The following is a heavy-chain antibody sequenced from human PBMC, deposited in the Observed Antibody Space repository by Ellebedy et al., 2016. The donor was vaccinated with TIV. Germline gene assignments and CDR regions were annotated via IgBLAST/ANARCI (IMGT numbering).Heavy chain of an antibody. D-gene: IGHD2-15*01. CDR2: ITISRNII. CDR1: GFSFSDYS. Sequence: PGGSLRLSCAASGFSFSDYSMNWFRQAPGKGLEWVSYITISRNIIYYADSVRGRFTISRDNAKNSLYLQMNSLRAEDTALYYCASTVVVIAARDYWGQGTLVTVSS. V-gene: IGHV3-48*01. CDR3: ASTVVVIAARDY. J-gene: IGHJ4*02.